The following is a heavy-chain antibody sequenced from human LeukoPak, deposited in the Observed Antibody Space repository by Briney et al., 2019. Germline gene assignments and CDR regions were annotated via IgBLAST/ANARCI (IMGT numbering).Heavy chain of an antibody. V-gene: IGHV3-23*01. CDR3: ASDLTRHRLDR. CDR2: ISGSGGST. CDR1: GFTFSSYG. J-gene: IGHJ5*02. Sequence: GGSLRLSCAASGFTFSSYGMSWVRQAPGKGLEWVSAISGSGGSTYYADSMKGRATISRDNSQKTLYLQMNSLRPEDTAIYYCASDLTRHRLDRWGQGTLVTVSS. D-gene: IGHD3-3*01.